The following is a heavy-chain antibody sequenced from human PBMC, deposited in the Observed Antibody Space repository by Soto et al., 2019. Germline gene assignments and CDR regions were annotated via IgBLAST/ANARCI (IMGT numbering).Heavy chain of an antibody. CDR1: GLTFNIYW. CDR3: ARGFCSGGNCYTYYFDP. CDR2: INTDGSNT. V-gene: IGHV3-74*01. J-gene: IGHJ5*02. Sequence: GGSLRLSCAASGLTFNIYWMHWVRHAPGKGLVWVSHINTDGSNTNYADSVKGRFTISRDNAKSTLFLQMNSLRDEDTAVYYCARGFCSGGNCYTYYFDPWGQGIPVTVSS. D-gene: IGHD2-15*01.